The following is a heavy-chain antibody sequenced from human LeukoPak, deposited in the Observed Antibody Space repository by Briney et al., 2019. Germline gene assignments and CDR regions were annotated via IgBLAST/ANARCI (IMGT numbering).Heavy chain of an antibody. V-gene: IGHV4-34*01. CDR1: GGSFSGYY. D-gene: IGHD6-25*01. CDR2: INHSGST. Sequence: PSETLSLTCAVYGGSFSGYYWSWIRQPPGKGLEWIGKINHSGSTNYNPSLKSRVTISVDTSKNQFSLKLSSVTAADTAVYYCARVGSRWFDPWGQGTLVTVSS. CDR3: ARVGSRWFDP. J-gene: IGHJ5*02.